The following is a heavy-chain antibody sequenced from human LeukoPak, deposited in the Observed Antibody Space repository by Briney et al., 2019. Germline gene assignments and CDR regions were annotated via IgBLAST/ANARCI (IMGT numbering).Heavy chain of an antibody. CDR2: ISWDGGST. CDR3: AKDMMGGYSYGVRRAFDI. CDR1: GFTFDDYT. V-gene: IGHV3-43*01. D-gene: IGHD5-18*01. J-gene: IGHJ3*02. Sequence: PGGSLRLSCAASGFTFDDYTMHWVRQAPGKGLEWVSLISWDGGSTYYADSVKGRFTISRDNSKNSLYLQMNSLRTEDTALYYCAKDMMGGYSYGVRRAFDIWGQGTMVTVSS.